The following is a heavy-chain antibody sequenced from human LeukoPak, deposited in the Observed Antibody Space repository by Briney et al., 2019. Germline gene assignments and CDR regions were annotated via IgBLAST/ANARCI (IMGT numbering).Heavy chain of an antibody. CDR3: AKDPSGATEFDY. Sequence: PGGSLRLSCAASGFTFSSYAMSWVRQAPGKGPEWVSAISGSGGSTYYADSVKGRFTISRDNSKNTLYLQMNSLRAEDTAVYYCAKDPSGATEFDYWGQGTLVTVSS. CDR2: ISGSGGST. D-gene: IGHD1-26*01. V-gene: IGHV3-23*01. J-gene: IGHJ4*02. CDR1: GFTFSSYA.